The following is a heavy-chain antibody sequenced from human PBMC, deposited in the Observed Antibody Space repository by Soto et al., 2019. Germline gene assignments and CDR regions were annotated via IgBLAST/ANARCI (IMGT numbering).Heavy chain of an antibody. CDR2: IYSGGST. CDR3: ARDKGGDSTDNWFDP. D-gene: IGHD2-8*02. CDR1: GFTVSSNY. Sequence: EVQLVESGGGLVQPGGSLRLSCAASGFTVSSNYMSWVRQAPGKGLEWVSVIYSGGSTYYADSVKGRFTISRDNSKNTLYLQMNSLRAEDTAVYYCARDKGGDSTDNWFDPWGQGTLVTVSS. V-gene: IGHV3-66*01. J-gene: IGHJ5*02.